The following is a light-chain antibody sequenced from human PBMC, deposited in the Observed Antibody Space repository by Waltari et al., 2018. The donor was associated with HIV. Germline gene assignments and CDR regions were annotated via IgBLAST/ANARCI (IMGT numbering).Light chain of an antibody. V-gene: IGKV3-20*01. CDR2: DAS. CDR1: ERLGGKQ. J-gene: IGKJ3*01. CDR3: QQYGSSPLFT. Sequence: EILLTQSPGTLSLSRGERATLSRRASERLGGKQLSWYQQRPGQTPRLLIYDASSRATGIPDRFSGSGSGTDFTLTITRLEPDDFAVYYCQQYGSSPLFTFGPGTKVDFK.